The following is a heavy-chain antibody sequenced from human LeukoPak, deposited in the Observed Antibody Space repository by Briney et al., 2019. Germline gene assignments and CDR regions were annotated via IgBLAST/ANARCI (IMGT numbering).Heavy chain of an antibody. D-gene: IGHD3-9*01. CDR1: GGSVSSGSYY. V-gene: IGHV4-61*01. CDR2: IYYSGST. Sequence: SETLSLTCTVSGGSVSSGSYYWSWIRQPPGKGLEWIVYIYYSGSTNYNPSLKSRVTISVDTSKNQFSLKLSSVTAADTAVYYCARGGYDILTGYYTIDYWGQGTLVTVSS. CDR3: ARGGYDILTGYYTIDY. J-gene: IGHJ4*02.